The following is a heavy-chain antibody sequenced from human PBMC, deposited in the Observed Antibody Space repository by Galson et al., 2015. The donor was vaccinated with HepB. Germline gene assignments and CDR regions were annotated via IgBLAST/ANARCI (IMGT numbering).Heavy chain of an antibody. Sequence: SLRLSCAASGFTFSDYTVHWVRQAPGKGLEWVSSISGISNYKYYATSLKGRFTVSRDNAKNSLFLQIDSLRAEDTAMYYCARGDVLVVPAPLEYWGQGTLVTVSS. D-gene: IGHD2-2*01. CDR2: ISGISNYK. J-gene: IGHJ4*02. V-gene: IGHV3-21*01. CDR1: GFTFSDYT. CDR3: ARGDVLVVPAPLEY.